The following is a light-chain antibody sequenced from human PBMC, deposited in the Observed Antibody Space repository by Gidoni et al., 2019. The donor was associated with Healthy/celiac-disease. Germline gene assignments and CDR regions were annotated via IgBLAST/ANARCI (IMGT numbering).Light chain of an antibody. CDR2: EVS. CDR3: SLCTSSSTYV. V-gene: IGLV2-18*01. CDR1: SSDVGNYNR. J-gene: IGLJ1*01. Sequence: QSALTQPPSVSGSPGQSVTISCTGTSSDVGNYNRVSWYRQPPGTAPKLMIYEVSNRPSGVPDRFSGSKSGNTASLTISGLQAEDEADYYCSLCTSSSTYVFGTGTKVTVL.